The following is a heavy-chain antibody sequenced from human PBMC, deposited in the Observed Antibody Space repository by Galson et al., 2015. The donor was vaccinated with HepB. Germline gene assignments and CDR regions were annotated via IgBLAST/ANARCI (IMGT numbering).Heavy chain of an antibody. J-gene: IGHJ6*02. V-gene: IGHV1-18*04. CDR2: ISAYNGNT. Sequence: SVKVSCKASGYTFTSYGISWVRQAPGQGLEWMGWISAYNGNTNYAQKLQGRVTMTTDTSTSTAYMELRSLRSDDTAVYYCARAVKGYYDILTGYYRPLYYGMDVWGQGTTVTVSS. CDR1: GYTFTSYG. CDR3: ARAVKGYYDILTGYYRPLYYGMDV. D-gene: IGHD3-9*01.